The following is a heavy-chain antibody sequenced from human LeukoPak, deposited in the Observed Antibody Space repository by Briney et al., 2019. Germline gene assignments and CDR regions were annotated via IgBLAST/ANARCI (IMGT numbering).Heavy chain of an antibody. D-gene: IGHD2-2*01. V-gene: IGHV1-18*01. J-gene: IGHJ4*02. CDR1: GYTFTSYG. Sequence: ASVKVSCKASGYTFTSYGISWVRQAPGQGLEWMGWISAYNGNTNYAQKLQGRVTMTTDTSTSTAYMELRSLRSDDTAMYYCARVVVPAAIGEFDYWGQGTLVTVSS. CDR3: ARVVVPAAIGEFDY. CDR2: ISAYNGNT.